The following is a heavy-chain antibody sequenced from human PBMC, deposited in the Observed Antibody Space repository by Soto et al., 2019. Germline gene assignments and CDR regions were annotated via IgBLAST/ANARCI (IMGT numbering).Heavy chain of an antibody. D-gene: IGHD3-16*01. CDR3: ATGLGGRIDD. CDR2: IIPILGET. V-gene: IGHV1-69*02. Sequence: QVQLVQSGAEVKKPGSSVRVSCKASGTIFSSYTISWVRQAPGQGLEWMGRIIPILGETNSAQKFQGRVTLTADTSTNTAHMQLNSLRLEDTVLYYFATGLGGRIDDWCQGPTVTVSS. CDR1: GTIFSSYT. J-gene: IGHJ6*02.